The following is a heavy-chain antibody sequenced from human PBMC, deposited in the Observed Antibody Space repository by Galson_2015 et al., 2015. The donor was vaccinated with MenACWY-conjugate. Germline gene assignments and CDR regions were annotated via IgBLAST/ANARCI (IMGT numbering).Heavy chain of an antibody. D-gene: IGHD4-23*01. CDR3: ARDLGPYGGRNWFDA. Sequence: QSGAEVKKPGASVQVSCKASGSTFTSYGISWVRQAPGQGLEWMGWISGYNGNTNYAQNLQGRVTMTTDTSTSTAYMELRSLRSDDTAVYYCARDLGPYGGRNWFDAWGQGTLVTVSS. CDR2: ISGYNGNT. V-gene: IGHV1-18*01. CDR1: GSTFTSYG. J-gene: IGHJ5*02.